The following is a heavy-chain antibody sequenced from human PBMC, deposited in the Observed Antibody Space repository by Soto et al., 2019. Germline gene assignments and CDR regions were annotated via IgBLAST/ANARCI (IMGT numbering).Heavy chain of an antibody. D-gene: IGHD3-22*01. J-gene: IGHJ4*02. CDR1: GGTFSSYA. V-gene: IGHV1-69*12. CDR3: ARGEVKVGYGVPSFGYYAY. Sequence: QVQLVQSGAEVKKPGSSVKVSCKASGGTFSSYAISWVRQAPGQGLEWMGGIIPIFGTANYAQKFQGRVTLTAAESTRTAYRELSSLRSEDTAVYYCARGEVKVGYGVPSFGYYAYWGQGTLVTVSS. CDR2: IIPIFGTA.